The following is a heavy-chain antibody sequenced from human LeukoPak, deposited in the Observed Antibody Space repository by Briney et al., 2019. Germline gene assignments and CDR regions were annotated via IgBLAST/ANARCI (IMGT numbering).Heavy chain of an antibody. J-gene: IGHJ6*04. Sequence: PGGSLRLSCAASGFTVSSNYMSWVRQAPGKGLEWVSVIYSGGSTYYADSVKGRFTISRDNSKNTLYLQMNSLRAEDTAVYYCARENYYGSGGYGMDVWGKGTTVTASS. D-gene: IGHD3-10*01. CDR3: ARENYYGSGGYGMDV. CDR2: IYSGGST. CDR1: GFTVSSNY. V-gene: IGHV3-53*01.